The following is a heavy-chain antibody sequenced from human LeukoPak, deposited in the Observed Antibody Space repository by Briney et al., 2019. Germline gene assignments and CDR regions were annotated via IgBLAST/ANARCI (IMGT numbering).Heavy chain of an antibody. Sequence: GGSLRLSCAASGFTFSNAWMSWVRQAPGKGLEWVSPISGSGGSANYADSVKGRFTTSRNNSKNTLYLQMNSLRAEDTAVYYCAKDGGGTIFGMVIILHYMDVWGKGTTVTVSS. J-gene: IGHJ6*03. CDR2: ISGSGGSA. D-gene: IGHD3-3*01. CDR3: AKDGGGTIFGMVIILHYMDV. CDR1: GFTFSNAW. V-gene: IGHV3-23*01.